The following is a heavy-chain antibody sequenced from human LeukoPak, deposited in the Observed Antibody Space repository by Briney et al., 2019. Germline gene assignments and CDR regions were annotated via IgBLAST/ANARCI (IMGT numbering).Heavy chain of an antibody. CDR2: FYTGST. V-gene: IGHV4-61*02. CDR1: GASISSPSYY. D-gene: IGHD3-16*01. J-gene: IGHJ3*02. Sequence: PSETLSLTCTVSGASISSPSYYWNWIRPPAGKGLEWIGRFYTGSTTYNPSLKSRVTISVDTSKNQFSLKLSSVTAADTAVYYCASLGALDIWGQGTMVTVSS. CDR3: ASLGALDI.